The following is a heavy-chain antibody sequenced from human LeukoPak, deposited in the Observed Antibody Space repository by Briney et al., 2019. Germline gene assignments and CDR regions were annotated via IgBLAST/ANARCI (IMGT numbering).Heavy chain of an antibody. CDR3: ARRSPITLGGDAYDI. V-gene: IGHV4-4*07. J-gene: IGHJ3*02. D-gene: IGHD1-14*01. CDR2: IFTSGST. CDR1: GGSINGFY. Sequence: SDTLSLTCTVSGGSINGFYWSWIRQPAGKGLEWIGRIFTSGSTAYNPSLQSRLTMSIDMSKNQFSLRLTSVTAADTAVYYCARRSPITLGGDAYDIWGQGTLVTVSS.